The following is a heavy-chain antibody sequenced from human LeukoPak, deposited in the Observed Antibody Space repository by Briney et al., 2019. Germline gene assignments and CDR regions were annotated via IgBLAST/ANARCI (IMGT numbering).Heavy chain of an antibody. Sequence: PGGSLRLSCAASGFTFSSYWMSWVRQAPGKGLEWVAVISYDGSNKYYADSVKGRFTISRDNSKNTLYLQMNSLRAEDTAVYYCAKDRGYFDLWGRGTLVTVSS. CDR3: AKDRGYFDL. CDR2: ISYDGSNK. V-gene: IGHV3-30*18. CDR1: GFTFSSYW. J-gene: IGHJ2*01.